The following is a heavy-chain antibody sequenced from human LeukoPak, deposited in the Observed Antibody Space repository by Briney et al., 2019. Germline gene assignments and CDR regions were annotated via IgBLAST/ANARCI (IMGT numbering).Heavy chain of an antibody. V-gene: IGHV3-7*01. CDR1: GFTFSSYW. D-gene: IGHD5-18*01. CDR2: IKQDGSEK. Sequence: GGSLRLSCAASGFTFSSYWMSWVRQAPGKGLEWVANIKQDGSEKYYVDSVKGRFTISRDNAKNSLYLQMNSLRAEDTAVYYCARVRLGGYSYGFFDYWGQGTLVTVSS. CDR3: ARVRLGGYSYGFFDY. J-gene: IGHJ4*02.